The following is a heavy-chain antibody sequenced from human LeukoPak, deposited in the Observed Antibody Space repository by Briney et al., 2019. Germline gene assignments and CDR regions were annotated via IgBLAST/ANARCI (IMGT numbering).Heavy chain of an antibody. CDR2: ISYDGSNK. CDR1: GFTFSSYA. V-gene: IGHV3-30-3*01. D-gene: IGHD3-22*01. CDR3: AREGPRPQIYYYDNDAFDI. J-gene: IGHJ3*02. Sequence: GGSLRLSCAASGFTFSSYAMHWVRQAPGKGLEWVAVISYDGSNKYYADSVKGRFTISRDNSKNMLYLQMNSLRAEDTAVYYCAREGPRPQIYYYDNDAFDIWGQGTMVTVSS.